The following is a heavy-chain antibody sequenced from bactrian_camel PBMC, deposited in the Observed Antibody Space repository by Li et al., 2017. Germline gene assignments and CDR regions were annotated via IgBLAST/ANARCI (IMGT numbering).Heavy chain of an antibody. CDR1: GFTFSVYD. V-gene: IGHV3S40*01. CDR2: IYTDGINS. J-gene: IGHJ6*01. CDR3: ISAWAGWADFDY. D-gene: IGHD5*01. Sequence: VQLVESGGGLVQPGGSLRLSCATSGFTFSVYDMSWVRQAPGKGLEWVATIYTDGINSYYVDSVKGRFTISRDNANGTVYLQMSSLKPEDTAVYYCISAWAGWADFDYWGQGTQVTVS.